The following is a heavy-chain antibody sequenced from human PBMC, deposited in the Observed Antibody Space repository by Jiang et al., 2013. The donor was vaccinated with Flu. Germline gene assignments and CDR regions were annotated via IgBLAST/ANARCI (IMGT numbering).Heavy chain of an antibody. V-gene: IGHV1-46*01. CDR2: INPSGGST. CDR1: GYAFTSYY. CDR3: ASGVYDSSGYYLNGMDV. Sequence: CKASGYAFTSYYMHWVRQAPGQGLEWMGIINPSGGSTSYAQKFQGRVTMTRDTSTSTVYMELSSLRSEDTAVYYCASGVYDSSGYYLNGMDVWGQGTTVTVSS. J-gene: IGHJ6*02. D-gene: IGHD3-22*01.